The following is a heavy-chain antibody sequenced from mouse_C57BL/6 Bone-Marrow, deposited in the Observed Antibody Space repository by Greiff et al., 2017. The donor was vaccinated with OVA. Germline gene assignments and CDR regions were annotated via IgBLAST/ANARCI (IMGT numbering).Heavy chain of an antibody. CDR3: AIKLGSAY. CDR2: ISYDGSN. CDR1: GYSITSCYY. D-gene: IGHD4-1*01. V-gene: IGHV3-6*01. J-gene: IGHJ3*01. Sequence: EVHLVESGPGLVKPSQSLSLTCSVTGYSITSCYYWYLIRQLPGNKLEWMGYISYDGSNNYNPSLKNRISITRDTSKNQFFLKLNSVTTEDTATYYCAIKLGSAYWGQGTLVTVSA.